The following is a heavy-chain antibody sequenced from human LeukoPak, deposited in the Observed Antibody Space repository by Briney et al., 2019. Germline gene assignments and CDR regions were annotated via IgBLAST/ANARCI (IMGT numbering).Heavy chain of an antibody. CDR1: GGSISSYY. CDR3: ARDRQTGTTSSRYWYFDL. V-gene: IGHV4-4*07. J-gene: IGHJ2*01. D-gene: IGHD1/OR15-1a*01. Sequence: SETLSLTCTVSGGSISSYYWSWIRQPAGKGLEWNGRIYTSGSTNYNPSLKSRVTMSVDTSKNQFSLKLSSVTAADTAVYYCARDRQTGTTSSRYWYFDLWGRGTLVTVSS. CDR2: IYTSGST.